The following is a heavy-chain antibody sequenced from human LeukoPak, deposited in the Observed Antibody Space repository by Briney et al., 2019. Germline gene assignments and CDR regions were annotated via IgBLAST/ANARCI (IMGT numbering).Heavy chain of an antibody. CDR2: INHSGST. CDR3: ARVRPMVPYYFDY. Sequence: PSETLSLTCAVYGGSFSGYYWSWIRQPPGKGLEWIGEINHSGSTNYNASLKSRVTISVDTSNNQFSLKLNSVNAADTAVYYCARVRPMVPYYFDYWGQGTLVTVSS. CDR1: GGSFSGYY. D-gene: IGHD3-10*01. V-gene: IGHV4-34*01. J-gene: IGHJ4*02.